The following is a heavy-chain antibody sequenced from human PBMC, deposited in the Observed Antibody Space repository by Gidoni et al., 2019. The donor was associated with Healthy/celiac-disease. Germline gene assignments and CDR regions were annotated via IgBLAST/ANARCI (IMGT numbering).Heavy chain of an antibody. D-gene: IGHD3-22*01. V-gene: IGHV1-69*01. CDR1: GGTFRSYA. CDR2: IIPIFGTA. Sequence: QVQLVQSGAEVKKPGSSVKVSCKASGGTFRSYAISWGRQAPGQGLEWMGGIIPIFGTANYAQKFQGRVTITADESTSTAYMELSSLRSEDTAVYYCARWYYYDSSGLCWFDPWGQGTLVTVSS. J-gene: IGHJ5*02. CDR3: ARWYYYDSSGLCWFDP.